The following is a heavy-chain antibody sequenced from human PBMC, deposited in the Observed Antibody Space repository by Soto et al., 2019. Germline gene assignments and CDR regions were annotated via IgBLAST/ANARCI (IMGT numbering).Heavy chain of an antibody. Sequence: QVQLQEAGPGLVKPSGTLSLTCAVSGGSISSSNCLICVRQPPGKGLEWIGEIYHSGSTNYNPSLKSRVTISVDKSKNQFSMKLSSVTAADTAVYSCARMVLVPAAMQGTYYWGQGTLVTVSS. CDR1: GGSISSSNC. CDR2: IYHSGST. CDR3: ARMVLVPAAMQGTYY. J-gene: IGHJ4*02. D-gene: IGHD2-2*01. V-gene: IGHV4-4*02.